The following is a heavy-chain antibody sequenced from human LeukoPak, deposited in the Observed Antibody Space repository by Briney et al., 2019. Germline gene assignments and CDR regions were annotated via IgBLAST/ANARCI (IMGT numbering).Heavy chain of an antibody. V-gene: IGHV3-23*01. Sequence: QPGGSLRLSCAASRFTFSSYEMNWVRQAPGKGLEWVSYITGSGSSTHYADSVKGRFTISRDNSKNTLYLQMNSLRAEDTAIYYCAKDGRRYSGYEGGYNFYRWGRGTLVTVSS. D-gene: IGHD5-12*01. CDR3: AKDGRRYSGYEGGYNFYR. CDR1: RFTFSSYE. CDR2: ITGSGSST. J-gene: IGHJ4*02.